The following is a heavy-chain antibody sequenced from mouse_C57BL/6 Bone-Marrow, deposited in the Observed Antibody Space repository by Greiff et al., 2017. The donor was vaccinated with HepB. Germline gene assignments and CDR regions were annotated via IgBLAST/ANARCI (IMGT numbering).Heavy chain of an antibody. CDR1: GYTFTSYW. Sequence: QVQLQQPGAELVKPGASVKLSCKASGYTFTSYWMQWVKQRPGQGLEWIGEIDPSDSYTNYNQKFKGKATLTVDTSSSTAYMRRSSLTSEDSAVYYCARDGNGFAYWDQGTRVTVTA. D-gene: IGHD1-1*01. CDR3: ARDGNGFAY. J-gene: IGHJ3*01. V-gene: IGHV1-50*01. CDR2: IDPSDSYT.